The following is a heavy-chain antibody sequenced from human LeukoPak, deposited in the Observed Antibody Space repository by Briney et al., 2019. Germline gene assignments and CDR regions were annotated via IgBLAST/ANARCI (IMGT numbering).Heavy chain of an antibody. CDR3: AREGDSSSPYYYYGMDV. CDR2: IYYSGST. Sequence: SETLSLTCTVSGGSISSSSYYWGWIRQPPGKGLEWIGSIYYSGSTYYNPSLKSRVTISVDTSKNQFSLKLSSVTAADTAVYYCAREGDSSSPYYYYGMDVWGQGTTVTVSS. J-gene: IGHJ6*02. CDR1: GGSISSSSYY. D-gene: IGHD6-13*01. V-gene: IGHV4-39*07.